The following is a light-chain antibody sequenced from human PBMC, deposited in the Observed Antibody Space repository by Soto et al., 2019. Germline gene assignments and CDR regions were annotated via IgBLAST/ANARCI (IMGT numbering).Light chain of an antibody. CDR3: SSYTGSAALVI. J-gene: IGLJ2*01. CDR2: DVS. Sequence: QSVLTQPASVSGSLGQSITISCTGTSIDVGGYNYVSWYQQHPGQAPKLLIYDVSHRPSGISYRFSGSKSGNTASLTISGLQAEDEADYYCSSYTGSAALVIFGGGTTVTVL. CDR1: SIDVGGYNY. V-gene: IGLV2-14*03.